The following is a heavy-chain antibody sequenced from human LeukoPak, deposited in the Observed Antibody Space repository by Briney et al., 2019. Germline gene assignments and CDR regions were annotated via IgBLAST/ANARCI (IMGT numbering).Heavy chain of an antibody. Sequence: GGFLRLSCAASEFTFSSYSMNWVRQAPGKGLEWVSSISGSGSYIYYADSVKGRFTLSRDNAKSSLSLQMNSLRAEDTAVYYCARGSTCFDYWGQGALVTVSS. CDR1: EFTFSSYS. V-gene: IGHV3-21*01. CDR2: ISGSGSYI. CDR3: ARGSTCFDY. J-gene: IGHJ4*02.